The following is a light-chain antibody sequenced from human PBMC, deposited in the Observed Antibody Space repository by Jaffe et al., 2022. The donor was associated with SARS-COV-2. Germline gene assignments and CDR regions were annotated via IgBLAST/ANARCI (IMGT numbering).Light chain of an antibody. CDR1: QSVSSSS. V-gene: IGKV3-20*01. Sequence: EIVLTQSPGTLSLSPGERATLSCRASQSVSSSSLAWYQQKPGQAPRLLIYGASSRATGIPDSFSGGGSGTDFTLTISRLEPEDFAVYFCQQYGSSPLTFGQGTKVEIK. J-gene: IGKJ1*01. CDR2: GAS. CDR3: QQYGSSPLT.